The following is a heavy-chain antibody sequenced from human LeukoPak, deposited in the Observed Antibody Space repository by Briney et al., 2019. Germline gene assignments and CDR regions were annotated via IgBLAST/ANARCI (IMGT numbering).Heavy chain of an antibody. V-gene: IGHV4-34*01. CDR1: GGSFSGYY. J-gene: IGHJ6*03. Sequence: PSETLSLTCAVYGGSFSGYYWSWIRQPPGKGLEWIGEINHSGSTNYNPSLKSRVTISVDTSKNQFSLKLSSVTAADTAVYYCARGHIQLWPLYYYYMDVWGKGTTVTVSS. CDR3: ARGHIQLWPLYYYYMDV. CDR2: INHSGST. D-gene: IGHD5-18*01.